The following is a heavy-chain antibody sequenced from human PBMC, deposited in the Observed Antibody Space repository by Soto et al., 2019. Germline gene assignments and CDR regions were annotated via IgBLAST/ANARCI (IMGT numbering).Heavy chain of an antibody. V-gene: IGHV1-46*01. Sequence: ASVKVSCKASGYTFTSYYMHWVRQAPGQGLEWMGIINPSGGSTSYAQKFQGRVTMTRDTSTSTVYMELSSLRSEDTAVYYCAREGYTGIAAAGLDYWGQGTLVTVSS. CDR1: GYTFTSYY. CDR3: AREGYTGIAAAGLDY. D-gene: IGHD6-13*01. CDR2: INPSGGST. J-gene: IGHJ4*02.